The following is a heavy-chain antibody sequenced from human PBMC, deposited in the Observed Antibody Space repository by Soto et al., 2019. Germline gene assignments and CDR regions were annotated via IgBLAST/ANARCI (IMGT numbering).Heavy chain of an antibody. Sequence: SETLSLPCTVSVGSISGNYWRWIRQPPGKGLEWIGYIFNSGTTSYNPSLRSRVTSSLETSNCQFSLRLTSVTAADTAVYYCARLGAYHQSLDPWGPGTLVT. J-gene: IGHJ5*02. D-gene: IGHD2-21*01. CDR2: IFNSGTT. V-gene: IGHV4-59*08. CDR1: VGSISGNY. CDR3: ARLGAYHQSLDP.